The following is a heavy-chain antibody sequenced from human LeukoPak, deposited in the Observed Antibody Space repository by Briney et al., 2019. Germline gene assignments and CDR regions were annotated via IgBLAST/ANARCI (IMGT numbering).Heavy chain of an antibody. CDR3: ARLGPYYDSSGYYYDY. Sequence: SETLSLTCTVSGDSITGKNWWSWVRQPPGKGLEWIGEVHHSGITNYNPSLKSRVTISVDKSKNQLSLKLSSVTAADTAVYYCARLGPYYDSSGYYYDYWGQGTLVTVSS. D-gene: IGHD3-22*01. J-gene: IGHJ4*02. V-gene: IGHV4-4*02. CDR2: VHHSGIT. CDR1: GDSITGKNW.